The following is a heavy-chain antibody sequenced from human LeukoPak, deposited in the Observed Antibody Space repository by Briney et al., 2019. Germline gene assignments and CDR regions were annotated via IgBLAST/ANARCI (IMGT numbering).Heavy chain of an antibody. Sequence: SVKVSCKASGGTFSSYAISWVRQAPGQGLEWMGGIIPIFGTANYAQKFQGRVTITADESTSTAYMELSSLRSEDTAVYYCASVVVVAAADYYYFDYWGQGTLVTVSS. D-gene: IGHD2-15*01. J-gene: IGHJ4*02. CDR2: IIPIFGTA. V-gene: IGHV1-69*13. CDR3: ASVVVVAAADYYYFDY. CDR1: GGTFSSYA.